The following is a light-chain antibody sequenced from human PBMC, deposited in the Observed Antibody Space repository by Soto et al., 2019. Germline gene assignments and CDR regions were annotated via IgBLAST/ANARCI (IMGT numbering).Light chain of an antibody. CDR1: SSNIGSTD. CDR2: SNN. V-gene: IGLV1-47*02. Sequence: QSVLTQPPSASGTPGQRVTISCSGSSSNIGSTDVSWYQHLPGTAPKLLIHSNNERPSGVPDRFSGSKSGTSASLAISGLRSEDEADYYCAAGDDNLRGVVFGGGTKLTVL. CDR3: AAGDDNLRGVV. J-gene: IGLJ2*01.